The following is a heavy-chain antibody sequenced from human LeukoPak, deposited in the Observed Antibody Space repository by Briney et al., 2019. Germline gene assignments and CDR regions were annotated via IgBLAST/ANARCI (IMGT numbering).Heavy chain of an antibody. CDR2: TYWKGDK. D-gene: IGHD3-10*01. J-gene: IGHJ4*02. Sequence: SGATLVKPTQTPTLTCPFSGLSHSARGVGVGCVRQAPGKALEGLAPTYWKGDKRYSPSLKSMLTITKDTSKNQVVLKMTNMDPVDTATYYCAHPTTYGSGSYLVYFDYWGQGTLVTVSS. CDR1: GLSHSARGVG. V-gene: IGHV2-5*01. CDR3: AHPTTYGSGSYLVYFDY.